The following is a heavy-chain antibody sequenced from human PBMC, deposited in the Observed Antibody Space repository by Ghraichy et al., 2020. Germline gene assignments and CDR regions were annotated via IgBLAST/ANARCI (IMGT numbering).Heavy chain of an antibody. CDR2: ISAYNGNT. D-gene: IGHD2-8*01. CDR3: ARDGIVVYASPHNWFDP. J-gene: IGHJ5*02. CDR1: GYTFTSYG. V-gene: IGHV1-18*04. Sequence: ASVKVSCKASGYTFTSYGISWVRQAPGQGLEWMGWISAYNGNTNYAQKLQGRVTMTTDTSTSTAYMELRSLRSDDTAVYYCARDGIVVYASPHNWFDPWGQGTLVTVSS.